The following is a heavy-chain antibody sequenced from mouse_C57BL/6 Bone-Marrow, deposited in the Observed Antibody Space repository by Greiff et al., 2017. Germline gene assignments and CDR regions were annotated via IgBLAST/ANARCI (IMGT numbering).Heavy chain of an antibody. D-gene: IGHD4-1*01. CDR2: INPGSGGT. CDR3: ARGGTGTSGFGD. Sequence: QVQLQQSGAELVRPGTSVKVSCKASGYAFTNYLIEWVKQRPGQGLEWIGVINPGSGGTNYNEKFKGKATLTADKSSSTAYMQLSSLTSADSADYVGARGGTGTSGFGDWGQGTTLTVSS. J-gene: IGHJ2*01. V-gene: IGHV1-54*01. CDR1: GYAFTNYL.